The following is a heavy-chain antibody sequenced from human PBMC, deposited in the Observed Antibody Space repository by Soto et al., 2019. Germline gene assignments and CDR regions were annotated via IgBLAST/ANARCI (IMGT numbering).Heavy chain of an antibody. CDR2: ISSSSSTI. D-gene: IGHD3-22*01. Sequence: GGSLRLSCAASGFTFSSYSMNWVRQAPGKGLEWVSYISSSSSTIYYADSVKGRFTISRDNAKNSLYLQMNSLRDEDTAVYYCARDSPEDSSGYYYYYYGMDVWGQGTTVTVSS. CDR1: GFTFSSYS. V-gene: IGHV3-48*02. CDR3: ARDSPEDSSGYYYYYYGMDV. J-gene: IGHJ6*02.